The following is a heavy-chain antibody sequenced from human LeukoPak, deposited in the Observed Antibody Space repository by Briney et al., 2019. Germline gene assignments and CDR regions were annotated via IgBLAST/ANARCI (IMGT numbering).Heavy chain of an antibody. CDR1: GFAFSSYA. J-gene: IGHJ5*02. V-gene: IGHV3-23*01. CDR2: ISGSGGST. CDR3: AKLGIVVVPAANNNWFDP. D-gene: IGHD2-2*01. Sequence: GGSLRLSCAASGFAFSSYAMSWVRQAPGKGLEWVSAISGSGGSTYHADSVKGRFTISRDNSKNTLYLQMNSLRAEDTAVYYCAKLGIVVVPAANNNWFDPWGQGTLATVSS.